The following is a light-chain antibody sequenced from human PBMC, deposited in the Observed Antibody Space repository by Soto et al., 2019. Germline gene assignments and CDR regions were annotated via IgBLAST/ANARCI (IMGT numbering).Light chain of an antibody. J-gene: IGLJ3*02. CDR1: SSNIGSNT. V-gene: IGLV1-44*01. Sequence: QSVLTQPPSASGTPGQRVTISCSGSSSNIGSNTVNWYQQLPGTAPKLLIYTNNQRPSGVPDGYSGAKSGTSASLAISGLQSDDEADYYCAAWVDSLNGWVFGGGTELTVL. CDR3: AAWVDSLNGWV. CDR2: TNN.